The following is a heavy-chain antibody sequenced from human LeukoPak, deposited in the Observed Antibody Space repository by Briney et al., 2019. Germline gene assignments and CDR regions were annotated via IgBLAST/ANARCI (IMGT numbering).Heavy chain of an antibody. V-gene: IGHV4-34*01. CDR1: GGSFNDYY. CDR2: IKSSGST. CDR3: ARRESYYDSGGFSGDWYFDL. Sequence: PSETLSLTCTVYGGSFNDYYWNWIRQPPGKGLEWIGEIKSSGSTNYNPSLKSRVTPSVDTSKNQFSLNLSSVTAADTAVYFCARRESYYDSGGFSGDWYFDLWGRGTLVTVSS. D-gene: IGHD3-22*01. J-gene: IGHJ2*01.